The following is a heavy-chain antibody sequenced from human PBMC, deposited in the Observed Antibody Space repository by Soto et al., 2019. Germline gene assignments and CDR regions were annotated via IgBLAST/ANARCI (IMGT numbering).Heavy chain of an antibody. CDR2: ISAYNGNT. CDR3: ARGYCSSTSCYGHYYYYMDV. V-gene: IGHV1-18*01. CDR1: GYTLTSYG. Sequence: ASVKVSGKASGYTLTSYGTSWVRQAPGQGLEWMGWISAYNGNTNYAQKLQGRVTMTTDTSTSTAYMELRSLRSDDTAVYYCARGYCSSTSCYGHYYYYMDVWGKGTTVTVSS. J-gene: IGHJ6*03. D-gene: IGHD2-2*01.